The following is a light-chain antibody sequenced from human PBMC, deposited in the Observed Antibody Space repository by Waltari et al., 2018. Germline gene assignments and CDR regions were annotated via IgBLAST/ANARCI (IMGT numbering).Light chain of an antibody. CDR1: SSYVGGYNH. CDR3: SSYTTSSTLE. Sequence: QSALTPPASVSGSPGPSITTPCTGTSSYVGGYNHVYWYQQHPGKAPKLMIYDVSNRPSGVSNRFSGSKSGNTASLTISGLQAEDEADYYCSSYTTSSTLEFGGGTKLTVL. CDR2: DVS. J-gene: IGLJ2*01. V-gene: IGLV2-14*03.